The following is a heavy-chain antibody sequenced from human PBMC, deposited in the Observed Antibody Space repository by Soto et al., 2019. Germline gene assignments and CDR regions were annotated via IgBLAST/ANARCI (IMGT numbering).Heavy chain of an antibody. V-gene: IGHV1-69*04. CDR3: AREFIAAAGLFDY. CDR1: GGTFSSYT. CDR2: IIPILGIA. D-gene: IGHD6-13*01. J-gene: IGHJ4*02. Sequence: SVKVSCKASGGTFSSYTISWVRQAPGQGLEWMGRIIPILGIANYAQKFQGRVTITADKSTSTAYMELSSLRSEDTAVYYCAREFIAAAGLFDYWGQGTLVTVSS.